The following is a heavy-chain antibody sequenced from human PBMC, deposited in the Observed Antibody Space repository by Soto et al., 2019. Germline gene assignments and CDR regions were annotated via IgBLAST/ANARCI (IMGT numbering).Heavy chain of an antibody. Sequence: GGSLRLSCAASGFTFSSYAMSWVRQAPGKGLEWVSAISGSGGSTYYADSVKGRFTISRDNSKNTLYLQMNSLRAEDTAVYYCAKSYYYDSSGYYMPYYFDYWGQGTLVTVSS. CDR1: GFTFSSYA. J-gene: IGHJ4*02. CDR3: AKSYYYDSSGYYMPYYFDY. CDR2: ISGSGGST. V-gene: IGHV3-23*01. D-gene: IGHD3-22*01.